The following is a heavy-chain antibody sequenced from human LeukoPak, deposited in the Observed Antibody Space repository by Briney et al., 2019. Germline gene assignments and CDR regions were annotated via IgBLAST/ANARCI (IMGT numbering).Heavy chain of an antibody. V-gene: IGHV3-7*03. CDR1: GITFSRYW. CDR3: ARDGRPLDY. CDR2: IKQDGGEK. J-gene: IGHJ4*02. Sequence: GGSLRLSCVDSGITFSRYWMSWVRQAPGRGLEWVANIKQDGGEKYYVDSVKGRFTISRDNAKNSLYLQMNSLRVEDTAVYYCARDGRPLDYWGQGTLVTVSS.